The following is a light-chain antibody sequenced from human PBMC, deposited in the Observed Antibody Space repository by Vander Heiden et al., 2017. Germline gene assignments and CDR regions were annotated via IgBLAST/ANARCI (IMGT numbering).Light chain of an antibody. CDR1: SPNTGSKT. Sequence: QSVLTQPPSASGTPGQRVIISCSGSSPNTGSKTVNWYQQLPGTAPKLLIYTDNLRPSGVPDRFSASKSGTSASLAISGLPSEDEADYYCAAWDDSLNTYVFGTGTKVTVL. V-gene: IGLV1-44*01. J-gene: IGLJ1*01. CDR2: TDN. CDR3: AAWDDSLNTYV.